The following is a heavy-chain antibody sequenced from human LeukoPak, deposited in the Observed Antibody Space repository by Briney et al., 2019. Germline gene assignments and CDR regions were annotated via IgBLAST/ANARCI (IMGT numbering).Heavy chain of an antibody. CDR3: AIDWAHYDY. J-gene: IGHJ4*02. V-gene: IGHV3-7*01. CDR1: GFSFSSYW. Sequence: GGSLRLSCAASGFSFSSYWMSWVRQAPGKGLEWVADIKQDGSETYYLDSVKGRFTIFRDNAKNSLFLQMNSLRAEDTAVYYCAIDWAHYDYWGQGTLVTVSS. CDR2: IKQDGSET. D-gene: IGHD3-16*01.